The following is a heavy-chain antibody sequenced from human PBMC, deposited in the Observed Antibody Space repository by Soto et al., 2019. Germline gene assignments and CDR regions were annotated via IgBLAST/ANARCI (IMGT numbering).Heavy chain of an antibody. CDR3: AKTPAATQYYYYYGMDV. CDR1: GFTFSSYA. D-gene: IGHD2-2*01. J-gene: IGHJ6*02. CDR2: ISGSGGST. Sequence: GXSLRLSFAASGFTFSSYALSWFRQASGDGLEWVSAISGSGGSTYYADSVKGRFTISRDNSKNTLYLQMNSLRAEDTAVYYCAKTPAATQYYYYYGMDVWGQGTTVTVSS. V-gene: IGHV3-23*01.